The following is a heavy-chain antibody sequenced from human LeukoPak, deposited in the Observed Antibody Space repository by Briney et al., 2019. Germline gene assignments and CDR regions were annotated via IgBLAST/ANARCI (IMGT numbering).Heavy chain of an antibody. CDR3: VSSHFDY. V-gene: IGHV3-74*01. CDR2: INSDGSTT. Sequence: GGSLRLSCAVSGFTFSNYWMHWVRQAPGKGLVWVSRINSDGSTTHYVDSVKGRFTISRDNAKNTLFLQMNSLRAEDTAVYYCVSSHFDYWGQGALVTASS. CDR1: GFTFSNYW. J-gene: IGHJ4*02. D-gene: IGHD5/OR15-5a*01.